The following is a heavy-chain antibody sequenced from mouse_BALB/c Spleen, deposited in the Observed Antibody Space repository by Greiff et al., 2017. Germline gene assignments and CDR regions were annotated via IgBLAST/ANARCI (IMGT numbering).Heavy chain of an antibody. Sequence: LQQSGAELVKPGASVKLSCTASGFNIKDTYMHWVKQRPGQGLEWIGRIAPGSGSTYYNEMFKGKATLTVDTSSSTAYIQLSRLSSEDSAVYFCARSFYGKGYAMDYWGQGTSVTVSS. D-gene: IGHD1-1*01. J-gene: IGHJ4*01. V-gene: IGHV1-77*01. CDR2: IAPGSGST. CDR3: ARSFYGKGYAMDY. CDR1: GFNIKDTY.